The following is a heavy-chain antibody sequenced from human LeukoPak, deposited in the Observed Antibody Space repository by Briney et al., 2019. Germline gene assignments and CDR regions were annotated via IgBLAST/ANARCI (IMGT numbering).Heavy chain of an antibody. Sequence: SETLSLTCAVYGGSFSGYYWSWIRQPPGKGLEWIGEINHSGSTNYNPSLKSRATISVDTSKNQFSLKLSSVTAADTAVYYCARQRALGDYYYYYGMDVWGKGTTVTVSS. CDR2: INHSGST. CDR3: ARQRALGDYYYYYGMDV. CDR1: GGSFSGYY. V-gene: IGHV4-34*01. J-gene: IGHJ6*04. D-gene: IGHD6-25*01.